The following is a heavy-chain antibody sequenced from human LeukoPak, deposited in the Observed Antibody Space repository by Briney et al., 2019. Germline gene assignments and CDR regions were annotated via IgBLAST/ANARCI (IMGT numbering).Heavy chain of an antibody. CDR1: GFSISSSV. V-gene: IGHV3-21*04. CDR3: AKARGSSGWYYFDY. D-gene: IGHD6-19*01. J-gene: IGHJ4*02. CDR2: INNVASHI. Sequence: GGSLRLSCAASGFSISSSVMNWVRQAPGKGLEWVSSINNVASHIYYAGSVRGRFTISRDNAKNSLYLQMNSLRAEDTALYYCAKARGSSGWYYFDYWGQGTLVTVSS.